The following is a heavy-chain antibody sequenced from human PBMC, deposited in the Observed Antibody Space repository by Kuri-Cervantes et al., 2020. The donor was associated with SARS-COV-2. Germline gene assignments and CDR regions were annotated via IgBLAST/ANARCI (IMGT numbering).Heavy chain of an antibody. D-gene: IGHD2-2*01. V-gene: IGHV3-15*07. J-gene: IGHJ6*02. CDR2: IKSKTDGGTT. CDR1: GFTFSNAW. CDR3: ARDQIVVVPAARKYYYYGMDV. Sequence: GGSLRPSCAASGFTFSNAWMNWVRQAPGKGLEWVGRIKSKTDGGTTDYAATGKGRFTISRDNAKNSLYLQMNSLRAEDTAVYYCARDQIVVVPAARKYYYYGMDVWGQGTTVTVSS.